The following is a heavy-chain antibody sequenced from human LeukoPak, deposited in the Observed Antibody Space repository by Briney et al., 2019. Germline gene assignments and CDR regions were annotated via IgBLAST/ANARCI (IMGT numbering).Heavy chain of an antibody. CDR3: ARVHNDYVYYFDY. Sequence: SETLSLTCTVSGGSVSSGSYYWSWIRQPPGKGLEWIGYIYYSGSTYYNPSLKSRVTISVDTSKNQFSLQLSSVTAADTAVYYCARVHNDYVYYFDYWGQGTLVTVSS. V-gene: IGHV4-61*01. D-gene: IGHD4-17*01. CDR2: IYYSGST. CDR1: GGSVSSGSYY. J-gene: IGHJ4*02.